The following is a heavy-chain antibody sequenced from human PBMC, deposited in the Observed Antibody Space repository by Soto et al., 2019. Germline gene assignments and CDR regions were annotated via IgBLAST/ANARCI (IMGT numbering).Heavy chain of an antibody. J-gene: IGHJ4*02. Sequence: VQLVESGGDLVQPGGSLRLSCAASGFTFSSFYMHWVRQAPGKGLVWVARINRDGSSKNYADSVKGRFTISRDNAKNALYLHMNSLGGDDTAVYYCAIDGWAVAENWGQGTLVTVSS. CDR1: GFTFSSFY. D-gene: IGHD6-19*01. CDR3: AIDGWAVAEN. CDR2: INRDGSSK. V-gene: IGHV3-74*01.